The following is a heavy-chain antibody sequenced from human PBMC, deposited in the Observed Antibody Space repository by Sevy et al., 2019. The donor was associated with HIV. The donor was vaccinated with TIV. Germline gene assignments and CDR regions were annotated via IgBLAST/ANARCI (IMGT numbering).Heavy chain of an antibody. CDR1: GGSISSGGYY. CDR2: IYYSGST. CDR3: ARDGGKASYSPFDY. Sequence: SETLSLTCTVSGGSISSGGYYWSWIRQHPGKGLEWIGYIYYSGSTYYNPSLKSRVTISVDTSKNQFSLKLSSVTAADTAVYYCARDGGKASYSPFDYWGQGTLVTVSS. D-gene: IGHD1-26*01. V-gene: IGHV4-31*03. J-gene: IGHJ4*02.